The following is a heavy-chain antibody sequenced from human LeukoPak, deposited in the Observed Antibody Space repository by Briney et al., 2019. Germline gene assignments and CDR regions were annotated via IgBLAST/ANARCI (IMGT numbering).Heavy chain of an antibody. Sequence: GGTLRLSCAASGLTFSSSAMSWVRQAPGKGLGWVSDIDGSGKTTHYADSVKGRFTISRDNSKNTLYLQLTSLRVDDTAVYYCAKSATWTHFDSWGQGTLVSVFS. CDR1: GLTFSSSA. J-gene: IGHJ4*02. CDR3: AKSATWTHFDS. V-gene: IGHV3-23*01. CDR2: IDGSGKTT. D-gene: IGHD3/OR15-3a*01.